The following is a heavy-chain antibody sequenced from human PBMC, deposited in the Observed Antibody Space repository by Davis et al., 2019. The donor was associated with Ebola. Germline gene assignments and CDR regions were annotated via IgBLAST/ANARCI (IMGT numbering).Heavy chain of an antibody. CDR1: GYSFTSYW. J-gene: IGHJ6*02. V-gene: IGHV5-51*01. CDR2: IYPGDSDT. Sequence: GESLKISCKGSGYSFTSYWIGWVRQMPGKGLEWMGIIYPGDSDTRYSPSFQGQVTISADKSISTAYLQWSSLKASDTAMYYCARLGLRFGDYYYGMDVWGQGTTVTVSS. D-gene: IGHD5-12*01. CDR3: ARLGLRFGDYYYGMDV.